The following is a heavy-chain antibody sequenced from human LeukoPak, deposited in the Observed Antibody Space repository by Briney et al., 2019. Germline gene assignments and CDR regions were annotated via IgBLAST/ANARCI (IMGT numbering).Heavy chain of an antibody. J-gene: IGHJ4*02. CDR1: AGSIRSYY. CDR3: ARTAPGRNLFDY. CDR2: IHYTGIT. D-gene: IGHD2-8*02. V-gene: IGHV4-59*08. Sequence: PSETLSLTCTFSAGSIRSYYWSWVRQPPGKGLEWIAYIHYTGITNYNPSLKSRVTISMDTSKNQFSLKLSSVTAADTAVYYCARTAPGRNLFDYWGQGTLVTVSS.